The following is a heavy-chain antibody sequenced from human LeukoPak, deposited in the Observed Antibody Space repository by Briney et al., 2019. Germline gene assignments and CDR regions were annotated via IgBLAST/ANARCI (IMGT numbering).Heavy chain of an antibody. Sequence: GGSLRLSCAASGFTFSSYWMHWVRQAPGKGLMWDSRIKSDGSSTSYADSVKGRFTISRDNAKNTLYLQMNSLRAEDTAVYYCVRDRDFRIDYWGQGTLVTVSS. CDR3: VRDRDFRIDY. V-gene: IGHV3-74*01. D-gene: IGHD3-3*01. CDR2: IKSDGSST. CDR1: GFTFSSYW. J-gene: IGHJ4*02.